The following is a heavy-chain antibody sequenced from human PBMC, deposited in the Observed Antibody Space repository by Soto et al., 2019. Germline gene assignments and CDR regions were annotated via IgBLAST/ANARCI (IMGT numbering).Heavy chain of an antibody. V-gene: IGHV3-30*18. CDR1: GFTFSSYG. D-gene: IGHD3-22*01. J-gene: IGHJ4*02. Sequence: QVQLVESGGGVVQPGRSLRLSCAASGFTFSSYGMHWVRQAPGKGLEWVAFISFEGTKKYYADSVKGRFTISRDNSRNTLYLQMDSLRVEDSAVYYCAKRLFFYDSAGPFDYWGQGTLVTVSS. CDR2: ISFEGTKK. CDR3: AKRLFFYDSAGPFDY.